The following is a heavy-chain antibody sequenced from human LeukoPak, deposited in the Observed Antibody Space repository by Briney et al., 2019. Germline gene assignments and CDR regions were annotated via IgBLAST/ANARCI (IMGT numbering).Heavy chain of an antibody. CDR2: IYYSGST. CDR3: ARRSSSGSYYYYFDY. J-gene: IGHJ4*02. D-gene: IGHD3-10*01. Sequence: SETLFLTCTVSGGSISSYYWSWIRQPPGKGLEWIGYIYYSGSTNYNPSLKSRVTISVDTSKNQFSLKLSSVTAADTAVYYCARRSSSGSYYYYFDYWGQGTLVSVSS. V-gene: IGHV4-59*08. CDR1: GGSISSYY.